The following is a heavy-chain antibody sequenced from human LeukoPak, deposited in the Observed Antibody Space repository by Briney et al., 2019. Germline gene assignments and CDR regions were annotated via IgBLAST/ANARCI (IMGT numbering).Heavy chain of an antibody. D-gene: IGHD3-10*01. CDR2: ISGSGTI. CDR1: GGSINSY. Sequence: KASETLSLTCTGSGGSINSYWSWIRQPAGKGLEWIGRISGSGTITYNPALQSRLSISRDTSKNQFSLKLMSVTAADTAVYYCATDSGTTGEVKFDRWGQGTLVTVSS. V-gene: IGHV4-4*07. J-gene: IGHJ5*02. CDR3: ATDSGTTGEVKFDR.